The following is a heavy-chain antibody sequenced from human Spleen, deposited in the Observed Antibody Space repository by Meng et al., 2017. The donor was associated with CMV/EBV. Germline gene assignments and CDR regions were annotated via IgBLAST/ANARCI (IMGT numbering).Heavy chain of an antibody. V-gene: IGHV3-7*01. D-gene: IGHD3-10*01. CDR3: ASPSSLLLWAGLDS. Sequence: GESLKIFCVASGFTFSGYWMSWVRQAPGKGLEWVANIKQDGSEHYYVDSVRGRFTISRDNAKNSLYLQLNSLRAEDTAVYYCASPSSLLLWAGLDSWGQGTLVTVSS. CDR1: GFTFSGYW. CDR2: IKQDGSEH. J-gene: IGHJ5*01.